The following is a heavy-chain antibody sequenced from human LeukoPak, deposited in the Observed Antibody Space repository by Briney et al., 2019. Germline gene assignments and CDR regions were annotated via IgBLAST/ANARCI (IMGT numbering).Heavy chain of an antibody. CDR1: GFTFSSNG. D-gene: IGHD3-22*01. CDR2: ISYDGSNK. Sequence: GGSLRLSCAASGFTFSSNGMHWVRQAPGKGLEWVAVISYDGSNKYYADSVKGRFTISRDNSKNTLYLQMNSLRAEDTAVYYCAKPTPLGYYDSSGYSPFDYWGQGTLVTVSS. V-gene: IGHV3-30*18. CDR3: AKPTPLGYYDSSGYSPFDY. J-gene: IGHJ4*02.